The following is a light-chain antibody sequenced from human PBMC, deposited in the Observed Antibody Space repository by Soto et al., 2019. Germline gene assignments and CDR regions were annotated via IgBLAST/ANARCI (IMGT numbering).Light chain of an antibody. CDR3: QQGHNWPLT. J-gene: IGKJ2*01. CDR1: QSINSE. CDR2: GAP. Sequence: EIVMTQSPATLSLSPGERAALSCRASQSINSELAWYQQKPGQPPRLLIYGAPTRATGVPARFTGSESGSEFTLTISGLQSEDFAVYYCQQGHNWPLTFGQGTRLEI. V-gene: IGKV3-15*01.